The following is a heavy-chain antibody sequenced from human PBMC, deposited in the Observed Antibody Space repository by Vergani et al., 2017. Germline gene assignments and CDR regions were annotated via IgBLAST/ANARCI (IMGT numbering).Heavy chain of an antibody. J-gene: IGHJ6*03. D-gene: IGHD6-13*01. CDR3: ARTTGYSSSWYPFDYYYYMDV. V-gene: IGHV2-26*01. Sequence: QVTLKESGPVLVKPTETLTLTCTVSGFSLSNARMGVSWIRQPPGKALEWLAHIFSNDEKSYSTSLKSRLTISKDTSKSQVFLTMTNMDPVDTATYYCARTTGYSSSWYPFDYYYYMDVWGKGTTVTVSS. CDR1: GFSLSNARMG. CDR2: IFSNDEK.